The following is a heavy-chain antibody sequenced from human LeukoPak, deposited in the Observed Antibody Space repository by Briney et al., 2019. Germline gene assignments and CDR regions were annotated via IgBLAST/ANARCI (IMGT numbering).Heavy chain of an antibody. CDR3: TTDRGSV. CDR1: GXTFTNVW. J-gene: IGHJ4*02. V-gene: IGHV3-15*01. CDR2: IKSKSDGETT. Sequence: GGSLRLSCAASGXTFTNVWMSWVRQTPWKGLEWVARIKSKSDGETTDYAAPVTGRFTISRDAAKTMVYLQMNSLKSEDTAVYYCTTDRGSVWGQGTLVTVSS.